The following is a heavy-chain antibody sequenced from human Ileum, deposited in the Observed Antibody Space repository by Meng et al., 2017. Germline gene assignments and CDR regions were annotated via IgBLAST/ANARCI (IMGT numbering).Heavy chain of an antibody. J-gene: IGHJ4*02. CDR1: GDSVSSDNYY. CDR2: VYYSGHT. CDR3: ARTPLYSGSYYFDP. V-gene: IGHV4-61*03. Sequence: QVQLAGSGPGLVRPSETLSLTCTVSGDSVSSDNYYWSWIRQPPGKGLEWIGYVYYSGHTDCNPSLKSRLSISIDTSKNHFSLKLSSVTAADTAVYYCARTPLYSGSYYFDPWGQGALVTVSS. D-gene: IGHD1-26*01.